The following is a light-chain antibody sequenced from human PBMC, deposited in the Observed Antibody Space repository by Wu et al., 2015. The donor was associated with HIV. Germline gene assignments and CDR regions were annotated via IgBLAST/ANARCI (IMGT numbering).Light chain of an antibody. V-gene: IGKV3-11*01. CDR3: QQYNNWPRS. CDR1: QSVRSF. CDR2: DAF. Sequence: EIVLTQSPATLSLSPGERATLSCRASQSVRSFLAWYQQKPGQAPRLLIYDAFNRATGIPSRFSGSGSGTDFTLTINSLEPEDFAVYYCQQYNNWPRSFGQGTKLEIK. J-gene: IGKJ2*03.